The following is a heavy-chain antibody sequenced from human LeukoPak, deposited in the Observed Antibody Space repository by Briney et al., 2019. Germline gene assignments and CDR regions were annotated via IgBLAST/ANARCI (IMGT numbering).Heavy chain of an antibody. Sequence: SVKVSCKASGGTFSSYAISWVRQAPGQGLEWMGGIIPIFGTANYAQKFQGRVTITADESTSTAYMELSSLRSEDTAVYYCARGAYYYDSSGYPYYFDYWGQGTLVTVSS. CDR1: GGTFSSYA. V-gene: IGHV1-69*13. D-gene: IGHD3-22*01. CDR2: IIPIFGTA. CDR3: ARGAYYYDSSGYPYYFDY. J-gene: IGHJ4*02.